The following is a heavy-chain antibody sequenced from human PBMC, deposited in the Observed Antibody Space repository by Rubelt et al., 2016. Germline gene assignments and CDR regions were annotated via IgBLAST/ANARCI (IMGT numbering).Heavy chain of an antibody. J-gene: IGHJ4*02. Sequence: QVQLQQWGAGLLKPSETLSLTCAVYGGSFSGYYWSWIRQPPGKGLEWIGEINHSGSTNYNPSLKSRFTISVDPSKNQFSLKLSSVTAADTAVYYWARGKEGLGVTMMDYWGQGTLVTVSS. CDR2: INHSGST. V-gene: IGHV4-34*01. CDR1: GGSFSGYY. D-gene: IGHD3-22*01. CDR3: ARGKEGLGVTMMDY.